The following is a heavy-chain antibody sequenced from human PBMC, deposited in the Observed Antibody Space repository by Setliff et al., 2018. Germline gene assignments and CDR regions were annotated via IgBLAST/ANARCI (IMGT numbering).Heavy chain of an antibody. CDR1: GYIFINYW. D-gene: IGHD1-26*01. V-gene: IGHV5-51*01. Sequence: GESLKISCKDSGYIFINYWIGWVRQMPGKGLEWMGIIYPGDSDTRYSPAFQGQVTISVDKSINTAYLQWGSLKASDTAMYYCAASGTYFPFDYWGQGTLVTVSS. CDR3: AASGTYFPFDY. CDR2: IYPGDSDT. J-gene: IGHJ4*02.